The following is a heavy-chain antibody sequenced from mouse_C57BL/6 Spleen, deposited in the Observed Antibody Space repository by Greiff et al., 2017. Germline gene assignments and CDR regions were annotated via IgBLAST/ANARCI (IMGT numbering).Heavy chain of an antibody. J-gene: IGHJ4*01. V-gene: IGHV1-19*01. CDR2: INPYNGGT. D-gene: IGHD2-3*01. CDR1: GYTFTDYY. Sequence: VHVKQSGPVLVKPGASVKMSCKASGYTFTDYYVNWVKQSHGKSLEWIGVINPYNGGTSYNQKFKGKATLTVDKSSSTAYMELNSLTSEDSAVYYCARNPPPDGYWGYYYAMDYWGQGTSVTVSS. CDR3: ARNPPPDGYWGYYYAMDY.